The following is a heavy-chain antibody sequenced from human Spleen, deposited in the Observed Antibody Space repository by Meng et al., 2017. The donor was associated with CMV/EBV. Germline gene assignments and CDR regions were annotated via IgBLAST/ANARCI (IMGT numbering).Heavy chain of an antibody. Sequence: GGSLRLSCAASGFIFSNYYMNWVRQAPGKGLEWVSVIYSGGSSTYYADSVKGRFTISRDNSKNTLYLQMNSLRAEDTAVYYCAKDYVMGGYYYGMDVWGQGTTVTVSS. CDR3: AKDYVMGGYYYGMDV. J-gene: IGHJ6*02. D-gene: IGHD2-8*01. CDR2: IYSGGSST. V-gene: IGHV3-23*03. CDR1: GFIFSNYY.